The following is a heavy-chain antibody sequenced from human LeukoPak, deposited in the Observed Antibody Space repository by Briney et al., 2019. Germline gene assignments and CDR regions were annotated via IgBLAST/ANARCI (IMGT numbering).Heavy chain of an antibody. CDR3: AKDRYSGSYLQTGPCAH. V-gene: IGHV3-30*18. CDR1: GFTFSNFG. J-gene: IGHJ4*02. D-gene: IGHD1-26*01. Sequence: PGGSLRLSCAASGFTFSNFGMHWARQAPGKGLDWVAVISYDGSNKHYGDSVKGRFTISRDNSKNTLYLQMNSLRAEDTAVYYCAKDRYSGSYLQTGPCAHWGQGILVTVSS. CDR2: ISYDGSNK.